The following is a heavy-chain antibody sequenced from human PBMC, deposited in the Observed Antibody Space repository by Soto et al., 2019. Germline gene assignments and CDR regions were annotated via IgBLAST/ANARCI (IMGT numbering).Heavy chain of an antibody. Sequence: LSLTCTVSGGSISSSSYYWGWIRQPPGKGLEGIGSIYYSGSTYYNPSLKSRVTISVDTSKNQFSLKLSSVTAADTAVYYCASHPDYYDSSGYYSPMNWFDPWGQGTLVTVSS. V-gene: IGHV4-39*01. CDR1: GGSISSSSYY. D-gene: IGHD3-22*01. CDR3: ASHPDYYDSSGYYSPMNWFDP. CDR2: IYYSGST. J-gene: IGHJ5*02.